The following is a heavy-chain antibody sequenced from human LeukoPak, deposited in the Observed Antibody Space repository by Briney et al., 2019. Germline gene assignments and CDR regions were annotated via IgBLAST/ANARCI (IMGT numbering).Heavy chain of an antibody. J-gene: IGHJ3*02. D-gene: IGHD2-21*02. CDR3: AHSMRVVTANDAFDI. Sequence: SGPTLVKPTQTLTLTCTFSGFSLSTSGVGVGWIRQPPGKVLEWLALIYWDDDKRYSPSLKSRLTTTKDTSKNQVVLTMTNMDPVDTATYYCAHSMRVVTANDAFDIWGQGTMVTVSS. CDR1: GFSLSTSGVG. CDR2: IYWDDDK. V-gene: IGHV2-5*02.